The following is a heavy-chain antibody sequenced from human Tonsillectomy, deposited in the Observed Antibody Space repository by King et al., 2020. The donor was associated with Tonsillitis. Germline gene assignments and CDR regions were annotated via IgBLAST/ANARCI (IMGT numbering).Heavy chain of an antibody. CDR2: IDTDGSTT. Sequence: VQLVESGGGLVQPGGSLRLSCAASGVTFSNYLMHWVRHAPGKGLVWVSHIDTDGSTTAYADSVKGRFTISRDNAKNTLYLQVNSLRAGDTAVYYCTRSSSWSGSWRYFFNYGGRGPRVRVPWASTRGQSFSPRAPCAWTTSDNTGGRG. J-gene: IGHJ2*01. CDR3: TRSSSWSGSWRYFFNYGGRGPRVRVPWASTRGQSFSPRAPCAWTTSDNT. V-gene: IGHV3-74*01. CDR1: GVTFSNYL. D-gene: IGHD6-13*01.